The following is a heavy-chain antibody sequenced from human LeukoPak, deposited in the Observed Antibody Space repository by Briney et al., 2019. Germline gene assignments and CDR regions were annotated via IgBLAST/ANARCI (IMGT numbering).Heavy chain of an antibody. CDR2: ISSSGSTI. CDR3: AREAATYGDAFDI. J-gene: IGHJ3*02. Sequence: PGGSLRLSCAASGFTFSSYEMNWVRQAPGKGLEWVSYISSSGSTIYYADSVKGRFTISRDNAKNSLYLQMSSLRAEDTAVYYCAREAATYGDAFDIWGQGTMVTVSS. V-gene: IGHV3-48*03. CDR1: GFTFSSYE. D-gene: IGHD2-15*01.